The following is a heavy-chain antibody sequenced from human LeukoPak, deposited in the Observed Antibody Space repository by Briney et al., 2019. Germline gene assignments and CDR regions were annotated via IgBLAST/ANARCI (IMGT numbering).Heavy chain of an antibody. CDR3: AKDFRIGYSAHFDY. D-gene: IGHD2-21*01. CDR1: GFTFNRFY. J-gene: IGHJ4*02. CDR2: ISSNGATT. V-gene: IGHV3-64*04. Sequence: GGSLRLSCSASGFTFNRFYLHWVRQAPGKGLEFVSHISSNGATTYYADSVKGRFTISRDNSKNTLYLQMDSLRGEDTAVYYCAKDFRIGYSAHFDYWGQGALVTVSS.